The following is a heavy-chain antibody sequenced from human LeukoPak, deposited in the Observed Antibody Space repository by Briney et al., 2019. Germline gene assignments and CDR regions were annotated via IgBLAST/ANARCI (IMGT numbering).Heavy chain of an antibody. CDR2: MSSSSSTR. V-gene: IGHV3-48*01. D-gene: IGHD2-15*01. Sequence: SGGSLRLSCAASGFTFSTYSVNSGRQAPGKGVEWVSYMSSSSSTRYYAESVKGGFTISRDNAKNSLSLQMNTLRAEDTAVYYCASRKQWDMIDYWGQGTLVTVSS. CDR1: GFTFSTYS. J-gene: IGHJ4*02. CDR3: ASRKQWDMIDY.